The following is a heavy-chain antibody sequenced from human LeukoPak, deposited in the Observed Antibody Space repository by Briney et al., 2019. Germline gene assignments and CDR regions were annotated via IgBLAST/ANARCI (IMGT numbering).Heavy chain of an antibody. Sequence: GGSLRLSCAASGFTFSSYWMSWVRQAPGKGLEWVANIKQDGSEKYYVDSVKGRFTISRDNAKNSLYLQMNSLRAEDTAVYYCAIGRLVGYSYGYFWLHWGQGNLVTVSS. V-gene: IGHV3-7*01. D-gene: IGHD5-18*01. J-gene: IGHJ4*02. CDR3: AIGRLVGYSYGYFWLH. CDR2: IKQDGSEK. CDR1: GFTFSSYW.